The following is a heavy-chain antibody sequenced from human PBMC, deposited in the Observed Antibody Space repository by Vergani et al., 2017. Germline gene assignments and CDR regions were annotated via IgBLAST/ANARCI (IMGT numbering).Heavy chain of an antibody. Sequence: QVQLVQSGAEVKKPGASVKVSCKASGYTFIGYYMHWVRQAPGQGLEWMGWINPNSGGTNYAQKFQDRVTMTRDTSISTAYMELSRLKSDDTAVYYCAGSEPDGGSHFYSYDWGQGTLVTVSS. D-gene: IGHD1-14*01. J-gene: IGHJ4*02. CDR2: INPNSGGT. CDR3: AGSEPDGGSHFYSYD. V-gene: IGHV1-2*02. CDR1: GYTFIGYY.